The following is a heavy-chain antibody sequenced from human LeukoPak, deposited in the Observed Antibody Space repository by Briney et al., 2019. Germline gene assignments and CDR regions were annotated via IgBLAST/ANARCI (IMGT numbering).Heavy chain of an antibody. Sequence: SETLSLTCTVSGGSISSYYWSWIRQPPGKGLEWIGYIYYSGSTNYNPSLKSRVTISVDTSKNQFSLKLSSVTAADTAVYYCARDKRTYYDFWTGDYWGQGTLVTVSS. CDR1: GGSISSYY. D-gene: IGHD3-3*01. CDR2: IYYSGST. V-gene: IGHV4-59*12. J-gene: IGHJ4*02. CDR3: ARDKRTYYDFWTGDY.